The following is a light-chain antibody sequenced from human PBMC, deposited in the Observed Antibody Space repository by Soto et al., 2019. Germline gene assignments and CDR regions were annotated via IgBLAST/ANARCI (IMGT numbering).Light chain of an antibody. J-gene: IGKJ5*01. V-gene: IGKV3-20*01. CDR1: QSVSSSY. Sequence: EIVLTQSPGTLSLSPGERATLSCRASQSVSSSYLAWYQQKSGQAPRLLIYGASSSATGIPDRFSGSGSGTDYTLTISRLEPEDFAAYYCQQYGSSPITFGQGTRLEIK. CDR3: QQYGSSPIT. CDR2: GAS.